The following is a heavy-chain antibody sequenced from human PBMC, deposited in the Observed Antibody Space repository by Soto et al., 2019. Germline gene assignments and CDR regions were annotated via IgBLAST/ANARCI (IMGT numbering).Heavy chain of an antibody. CDR2: IYYRGST. Sequence: PSETLSLTCTVSGGSISSHYWSWVRQAPGKGLEWIGHIYYRGSTIYNPSLRSRSTISVDTSNNQFSLKLNSVTTADTAVYYCARDGREASGMDVWGQGTKVTVSS. CDR3: ARDGREASGMDV. V-gene: IGHV4-59*11. J-gene: IGHJ6*02. D-gene: IGHD1-26*01. CDR1: GGSISSHY.